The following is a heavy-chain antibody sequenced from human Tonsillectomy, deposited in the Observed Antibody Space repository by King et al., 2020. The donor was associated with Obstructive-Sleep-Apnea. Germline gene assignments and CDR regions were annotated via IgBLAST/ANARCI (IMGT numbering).Heavy chain of an antibody. V-gene: IGHV4-31*03. CDR1: GGSISSGDYY. CDR3: ARAPMVRGIIRWFDP. Sequence: QLQESGPGLVKPSQTLSLTCTVSGGSISSGDYYWSWIRQHPGKGLEWIGYIYYSGSTNYNPSLKSRVTISVDTSKNQFSLELSSVTAADTAVYYCARAPMVRGIIRWFDPWGQGTLVTVSS. J-gene: IGHJ5*02. D-gene: IGHD3-10*01. CDR2: IYYSGST.